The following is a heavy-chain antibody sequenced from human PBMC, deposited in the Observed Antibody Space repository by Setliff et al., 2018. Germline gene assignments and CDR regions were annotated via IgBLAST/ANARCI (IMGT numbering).Heavy chain of an antibody. J-gene: IGHJ5*02. Sequence: GGSLRLSCAASGFTFSSYAMTWVRQAPGKGLEWVPGISGSGGATYYAASVKGRFSISRDNSKNTLSLQMNSLRAEDTAIYYCAKYPSNSVYNYFDPWGQGTLVTVSS. D-gene: IGHD1-7*01. V-gene: IGHV3-23*01. CDR2: ISGSGGAT. CDR1: GFTFSSYA. CDR3: AKYPSNSVYNYFDP.